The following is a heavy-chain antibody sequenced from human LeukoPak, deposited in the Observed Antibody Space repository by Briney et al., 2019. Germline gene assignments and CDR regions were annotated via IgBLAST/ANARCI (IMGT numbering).Heavy chain of an antibody. D-gene: IGHD3-10*01. CDR2: ISVSGGSS. CDR1: GFTFSSYS. Sequence: GGSLRLSCAASGFTFSSYSMNWVRQPPGKGLEWVSVISVSGGSSNYGDSVKGRFTVSRDNSKNTLYLQMNSLRVEDTAIYCCAKAKDYYGSGGYPDYWGQGTLVTVSP. J-gene: IGHJ4*02. V-gene: IGHV3-23*01. CDR3: AKAKDYYGSGGYPDY.